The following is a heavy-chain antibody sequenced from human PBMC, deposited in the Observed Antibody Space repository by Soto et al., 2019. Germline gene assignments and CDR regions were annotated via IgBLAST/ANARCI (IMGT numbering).Heavy chain of an antibody. CDR3: AVRGYSGYRGTYYYYMDV. CDR1: GGSFSGYY. J-gene: IGHJ6*03. Sequence: ASETLSLTCAVYGGSFSGYYWSWIRQPPGKGLEWIGEINHSGSTNYNPSLKSRVTISVDTSKNQFSLKLSSVTAADTAVYYCAVRGYSGYRGTYYYYMDVWGKGTTVTVSS. CDR2: INHSGST. V-gene: IGHV4-34*01. D-gene: IGHD5-12*01.